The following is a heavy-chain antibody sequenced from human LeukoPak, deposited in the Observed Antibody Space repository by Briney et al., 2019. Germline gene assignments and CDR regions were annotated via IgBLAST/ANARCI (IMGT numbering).Heavy chain of an antibody. CDR3: ASSISSSSDY. J-gene: IGHJ4*02. Sequence: GGSLRLSCAASGFTFSSYSMNWVRQAPGKGLEWVSSISSSSSYIYYADSVKGRFTIYRDNAKNSLYLQMNSLRAEATAVYYCASSISSSSDYWGQGTLVTVSS. CDR1: GFTFSSYS. V-gene: IGHV3-21*01. CDR2: ISSSSSYI. D-gene: IGHD6-13*01.